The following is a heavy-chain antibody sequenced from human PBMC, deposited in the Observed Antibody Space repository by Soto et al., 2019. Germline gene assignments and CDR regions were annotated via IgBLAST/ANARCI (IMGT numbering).Heavy chain of an antibody. D-gene: IGHD3-10*01. Sequence: QVQLQASGPGLVKPSGTLSLICIVSGDSVTFGHHYWSWIRQPPGKGLEWIGHIFFTGATNYSPSLTSRVTMSVDSSKRQFSLNLTSVSAAASAIYYCARARPDSAGSSLGRRLDVWGQGTTVTVSS. CDR3: ARARPDSAGSSLGRRLDV. V-gene: IGHV4-61*01. CDR2: IFFTGAT. J-gene: IGHJ6*02. CDR1: GDSVTFGHHY.